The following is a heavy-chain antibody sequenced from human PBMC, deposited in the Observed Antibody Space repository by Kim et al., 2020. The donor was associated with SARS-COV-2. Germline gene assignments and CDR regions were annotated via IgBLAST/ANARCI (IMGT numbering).Heavy chain of an antibody. CDR3: ARLVVPNGGEYYYYYYGMDV. V-gene: IGHV3-48*03. D-gene: IGHD2-8*01. Sequence: GGSLRLSCAASGFTFSSYEMNWVRQAPGKGLEWVSYISSSGSTIYYADSVKGRFTISRDNAKNSLYLQMNSLKAEDTAVYYCARLVVPNGGEYYYYYYGMDVWGQGTTVTVSS. J-gene: IGHJ6*02. CDR1: GFTFSSYE. CDR2: ISSSGSTI.